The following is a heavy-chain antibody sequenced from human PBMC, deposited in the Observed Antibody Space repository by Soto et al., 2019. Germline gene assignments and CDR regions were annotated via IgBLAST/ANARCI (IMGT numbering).Heavy chain of an antibody. D-gene: IGHD3-16*01. CDR1: GYTFTNYD. Sequence: QVQLVQSGAEVKKPGASVKVSCKASGYTFTNYDIHWVRQATGQGLEWMGWMNPDSGHTGQSKQFQGRVTMTRDTSINTAYMEMSSLRLEDTAVYYCARGRFRRTWFDPWGQGTLVTVSS. J-gene: IGHJ5*02. CDR2: MNPDSGHT. V-gene: IGHV1-8*01. CDR3: ARGRFRRTWFDP.